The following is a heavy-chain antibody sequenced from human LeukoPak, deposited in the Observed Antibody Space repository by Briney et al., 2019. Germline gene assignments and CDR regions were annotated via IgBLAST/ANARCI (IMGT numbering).Heavy chain of an antibody. CDR1: GGPIRNDY. CDR2: IYYNGST. Sequence: SETLSLTCTVSGGPIRNDYLTWIRQPPGKGLEWIGYIYYNGSTNYNPSLRSRVTISLDTTRNQFFLKLISVTAADTAVYLCARDLHLWSPQCLGYNFYGMDVWGKGTTVTVSS. J-gene: IGHJ6*04. D-gene: IGHD6-19*01. V-gene: IGHV4-59*01. CDR3: ARDLHLWSPQCLGYNFYGMDV.